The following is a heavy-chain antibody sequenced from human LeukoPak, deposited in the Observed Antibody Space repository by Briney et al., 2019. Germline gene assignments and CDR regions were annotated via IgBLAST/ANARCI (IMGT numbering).Heavy chain of an antibody. V-gene: IGHV3-53*01. CDR3: ARSYGTGAARGYLDS. CDR1: GFRFITNY. J-gene: IGHJ4*02. D-gene: IGHD1-26*01. CDR2: IHGGGST. Sequence: GASLRLPCVVSGFRFITNYKSWVRQAPGKGLEWVSVIHGGGSTYYADSVKGRFTISRDNSKNTLYLQLNSLRAEDTAVYYCARSYGTGAARGYLDSWGQGTLVTVS.